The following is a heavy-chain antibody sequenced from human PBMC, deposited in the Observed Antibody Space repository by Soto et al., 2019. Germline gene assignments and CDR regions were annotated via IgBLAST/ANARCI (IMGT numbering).Heavy chain of an antibody. V-gene: IGHV1-8*01. CDR1: GYTFTSYD. CDR2: MDPNSGNT. J-gene: IGHJ4*02. CDR3: ARGAQWLVPDPFDY. Sequence: QVQLVQSGAEVKKPGASVKVSCKASGYTFTSYDINWVRQATGQGLEWMGWMDPNSGNTGYAQKFQGRVTMTSNTSISTAYMELSSLRSEDTAVYYCARGAQWLVPDPFDYWGQGTLVTVSS. D-gene: IGHD6-19*01.